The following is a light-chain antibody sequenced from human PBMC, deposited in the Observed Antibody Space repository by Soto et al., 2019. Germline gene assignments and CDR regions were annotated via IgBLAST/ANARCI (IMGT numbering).Light chain of an antibody. CDR3: SSYTSTSSYV. Sequence: QSVLTQPASVSGSPGPSITVSCTGTSSDVGGYNSVSWYQQHPGKPPKLIIYEVSNRPSGVSDRFSGSKSGNTASLTISGLQAEDEADYYCSSYTSTSSYVFATGTKV. J-gene: IGLJ1*01. CDR2: EVS. V-gene: IGLV2-14*03. CDR1: SSDVGGYNS.